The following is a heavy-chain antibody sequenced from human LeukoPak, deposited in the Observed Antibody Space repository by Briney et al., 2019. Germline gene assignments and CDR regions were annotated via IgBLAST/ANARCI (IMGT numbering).Heavy chain of an antibody. V-gene: IGHV5-51*01. CDR3: ARRYHDYSGYSRQFDY. D-gene: IGHD3-22*01. CDR2: IYPCDSDT. Sequence: GESLKISCEGSGYSFNTYWIGWVRQMPGKGLEWMGIIYPCDSDTRYSPSFQGQVTISADKSISTAYLQWSSLKTSDTAMYYCARRYHDYSGYSRQFDYWGQGTLVTVSS. CDR1: GYSFNTYW. J-gene: IGHJ4*02.